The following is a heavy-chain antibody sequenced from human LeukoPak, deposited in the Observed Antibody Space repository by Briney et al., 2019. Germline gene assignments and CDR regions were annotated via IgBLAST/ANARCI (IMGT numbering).Heavy chain of an antibody. V-gene: IGHV3-23*01. CDR3: AKDADVLRYFDWTLYYYYGMDV. D-gene: IGHD3-9*01. Sequence: GGSLRLSCKASGFTFSSHGMNWVRQAPGKGLEWVSAISGSGGSTYYADSVKGRFTISRDNSKNTLYLQMNSLRAEDTAVYYCAKDADVLRYFDWTLYYYYGMDVWGQGTTVTVSS. CDR1: GFTFSSHG. CDR2: ISGSGGST. J-gene: IGHJ6*02.